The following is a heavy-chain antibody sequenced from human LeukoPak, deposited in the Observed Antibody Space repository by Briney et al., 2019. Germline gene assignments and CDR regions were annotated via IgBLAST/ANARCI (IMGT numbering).Heavy chain of an antibody. Sequence: SETLSLTCAAYGGSISSYYWSWIRKPPGKGLNWIGEINHSGSTNYNPSLKSRVTISVDTSKNQFSVKLSSVTAADTAVYYCARASIRVSGGFDPWGQGTLVTVSS. CDR3: ARASIRVSGGFDP. CDR2: INHSGST. CDR1: GGSISSYY. D-gene: IGHD2-21*01. V-gene: IGHV4-34*01. J-gene: IGHJ5*02.